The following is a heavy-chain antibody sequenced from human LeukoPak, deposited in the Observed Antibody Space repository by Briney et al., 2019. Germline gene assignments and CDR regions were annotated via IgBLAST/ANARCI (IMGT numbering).Heavy chain of an antibody. J-gene: IGHJ4*02. D-gene: IGHD3-22*01. Sequence: GRSLRLSCAASGFTFSTYGMHWVRQAPGKGLEWVTVISYDGSNKYYADSVKGRFTISRDNSKNTLYLQMNSLRAEDTAVYYCANSNSGYYPDYWGQGTLLAVSS. CDR1: GFTFSTYG. CDR2: ISYDGSNK. CDR3: ANSNSGYYPDY. V-gene: IGHV3-30*18.